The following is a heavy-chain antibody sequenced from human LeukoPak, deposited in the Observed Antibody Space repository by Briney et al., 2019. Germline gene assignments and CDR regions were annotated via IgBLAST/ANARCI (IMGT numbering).Heavy chain of an antibody. CDR2: IYYSGST. Sequence: SETLSLTCAVYGGSFSGYYWSWIRQPPGKGLEWIGYIYYSGSTNYNPSLKSRVTISVDTSKNQFSLKLSSVTAADTAVYYCASIYSSGWYLHFDYWGQGTLVTVSS. V-gene: IGHV4-59*01. CDR3: ASIYSSGWYLHFDY. D-gene: IGHD6-19*01. J-gene: IGHJ4*02. CDR1: GGSFSGYY.